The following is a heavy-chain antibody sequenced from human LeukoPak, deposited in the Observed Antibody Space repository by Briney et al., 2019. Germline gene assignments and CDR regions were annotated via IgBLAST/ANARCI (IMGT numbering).Heavy chain of an antibody. D-gene: IGHD3-22*01. CDR3: AGEGKNYYDSSGYSFDY. V-gene: IGHV3-21*01. CDR2: ISSSSSYI. J-gene: IGHJ4*02. CDR1: GFTFSSYS. Sequence: GGSLRLSCAASGFTFSSYSMNWVRQAPGKGLEWVSSISSSSSYIYYADSVKGRFTNSRDNAKNSLYLQMNSLRAEDTAVYYCAGEGKNYYDSSGYSFDYWGQGTLVTVSS.